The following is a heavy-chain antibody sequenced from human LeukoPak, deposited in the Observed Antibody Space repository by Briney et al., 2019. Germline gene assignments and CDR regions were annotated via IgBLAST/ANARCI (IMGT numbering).Heavy chain of an antibody. D-gene: IGHD1-1*01. CDR2: IYYSGST. CDR1: GGSISSYY. Sequence: SETLSLTCTVSGGSISSYYWSWIRQPPGKGLEWIGYIYYSGSTNHNPSLKSRVTISVDTSKKQFSLKLSSVTAADTAIYYCARVRHGYFDYWGQGTLVTVSS. V-gene: IGHV4-59*08. J-gene: IGHJ4*02. CDR3: ARVRHGYFDY.